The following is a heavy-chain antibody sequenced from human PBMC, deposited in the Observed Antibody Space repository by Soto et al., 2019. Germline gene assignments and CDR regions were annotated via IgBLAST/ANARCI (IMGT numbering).Heavy chain of an antibody. CDR3: VRQGIDYLHGLVDV. CDR1: SGPDRSHN. J-gene: IGHJ6*02. D-gene: IGHD4-17*01. V-gene: IGHV4-59*08. Sequence: SETLSLTCTVSSGPDRSHNWGWIRQPPGRGLEWIGYVYYTGDTAYNPSLRSRVSISADTSTNDISLTLSSVTAADTAVYYCVRQGIDYLHGLVDVWGQGTKVTVSS. CDR2: VYYTGDT.